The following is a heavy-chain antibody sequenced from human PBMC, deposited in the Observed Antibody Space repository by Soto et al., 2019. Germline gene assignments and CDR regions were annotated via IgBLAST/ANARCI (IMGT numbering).Heavy chain of an antibody. CDR2: INPKSGYT. Sequence: QVQLVQSGAEVNKPGASVSVSCKASGYTFTGDYLHWVPQAPGQGLEWMAWINPKSGYTKSAQKFQARVTLPRDTSISTASMELRSLRSEDTAVYFCARYPGSNSLFDSWGQGTLVTVSS. D-gene: IGHD1-26*01. CDR1: GYTFTGDY. CDR3: ARYPGSNSLFDS. J-gene: IGHJ4*02. V-gene: IGHV1-2*02.